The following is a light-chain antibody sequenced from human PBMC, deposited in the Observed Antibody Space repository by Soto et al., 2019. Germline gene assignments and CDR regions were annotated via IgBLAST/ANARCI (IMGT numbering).Light chain of an antibody. V-gene: IGLV2-14*01. CDR2: EVS. CDR3: SSYTDTSTLV. J-gene: IGLJ1*01. Sequence: QSALTQPASVSGSPGQPITISCTGTTSDVGGYVSWYQQHPGKAPKLIIYEVSNRPSGVSNRLSGSKSGNTASLTISGLQAEDEAGYYCSSYTDTSTLVFGSGTKLTVL. CDR1: TSDVGGY.